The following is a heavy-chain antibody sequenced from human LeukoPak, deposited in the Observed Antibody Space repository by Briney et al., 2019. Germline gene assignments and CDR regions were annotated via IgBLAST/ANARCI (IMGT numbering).Heavy chain of an antibody. D-gene: IGHD6-19*01. CDR1: GFTFRTYW. Sequence: GGALSLSCAASGFTFRTYWMTWVRQAPGKGLEWVSYISSSGSTIYYADSVKGRFTISRDNAKTSLYLQMNSLRAEDTAVYYCARDQFDSSGWFDYWGQGTLVTVSS. V-gene: IGHV3-48*03. CDR2: ISSSGSTI. CDR3: ARDQFDSSGWFDY. J-gene: IGHJ4*02.